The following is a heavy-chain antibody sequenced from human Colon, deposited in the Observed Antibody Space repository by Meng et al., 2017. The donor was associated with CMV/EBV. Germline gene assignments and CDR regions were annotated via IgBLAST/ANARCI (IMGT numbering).Heavy chain of an antibody. Sequence: SCKASGGTFSSYAIRWVRQAPGQGLEWMGGIIPIFGTANYAQKFQGRVTITTDESTSTAYMELSSLRSEDTAVYYCARDYSNGEFDYWGQGTLVTVSS. CDR3: ARDYSNGEFDY. D-gene: IGHD4-11*01. V-gene: IGHV1-69*05. J-gene: IGHJ4*02. CDR1: GGTFSSYA. CDR2: IIPIFGTA.